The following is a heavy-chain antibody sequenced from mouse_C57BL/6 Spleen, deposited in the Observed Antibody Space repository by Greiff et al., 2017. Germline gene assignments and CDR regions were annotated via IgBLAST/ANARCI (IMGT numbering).Heavy chain of an antibody. J-gene: IGHJ2*01. Sequence: QVQLKQSGAELAKPGASVKLSCKASGYTFTSYWMHWVKQRPGQGLEWIGYINPSSGYTDYNQKFKDKATLTADKSSSTAYMQLSILTYEDSAVYYCASSYDGYYRFCYWGKGTTLTAST. CDR2: INPSSGYT. CDR3: ASSYDGYYRFCY. CDR1: GYTFTSYW. D-gene: IGHD2-3*01. V-gene: IGHV1-7*01.